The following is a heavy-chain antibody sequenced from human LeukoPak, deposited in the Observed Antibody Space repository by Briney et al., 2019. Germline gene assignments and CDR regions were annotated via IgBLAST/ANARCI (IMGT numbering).Heavy chain of an antibody. D-gene: IGHD6-19*01. J-gene: IGHJ4*02. CDR2: INPNSGGT. CDR3: ARSSGWYRAAVY. V-gene: IGHV1-2*02. CDR1: GYTFTSYY. Sequence: GASVKVSCKASGYTFTSYYMHWVRQAPGQGLEWMGWINPNSGGTNCAQKFQGRVTMTRDTSISTAYMELSRLRSDDTAVYYCARSSGWYRAAVYWGQGTLVTVSS.